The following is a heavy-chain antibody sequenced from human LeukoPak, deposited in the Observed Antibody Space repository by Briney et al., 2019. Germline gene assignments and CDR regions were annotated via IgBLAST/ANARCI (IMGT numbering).Heavy chain of an antibody. Sequence: PGGSLRLSCAASGFTFSSYSMNWVRQAPGKGLEWVSYISSSSSTIYYADSVKGRFTISRDNSKNTLYLQMNSLRAEDTAVYYCAKSGYNRFDYWGQGTLVTVSS. CDR1: GFTFSSYS. CDR3: AKSGYNRFDY. J-gene: IGHJ4*02. D-gene: IGHD5-24*01. CDR2: ISSSSSTI. V-gene: IGHV3-48*01.